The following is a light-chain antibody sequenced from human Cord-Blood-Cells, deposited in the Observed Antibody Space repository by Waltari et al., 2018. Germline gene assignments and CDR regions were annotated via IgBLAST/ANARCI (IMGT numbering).Light chain of an antibody. Sequence: DIQMTQSPSSLSASVGDRVTITCRASQSISSYLNWYQQKPGEAPKLLIYAASSLQSGVPSRFSGSGSGTEFTLTISSLQPEDFATGYCQQSYSTPPITFGQGTRLEIK. CDR3: QQSYSTPPIT. V-gene: IGKV1-39*01. J-gene: IGKJ5*01. CDR2: AAS. CDR1: QSISSY.